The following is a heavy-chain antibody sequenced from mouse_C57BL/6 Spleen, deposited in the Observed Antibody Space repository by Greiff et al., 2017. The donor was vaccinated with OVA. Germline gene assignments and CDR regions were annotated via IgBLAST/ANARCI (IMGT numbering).Heavy chain of an antibody. Sequence: QVQLQQSGAELVRPGASVTLSCKASGYTFTDYEMHWVKQTPVHGLEWIGAIDPETGGTAYNQKFKGKAILTADKSSSTAYMELRSLTSEDSAVYYGTRWDGSSYDWYFDVWGTGTTVTVSS. CDR2: IDPETGGT. CDR1: GYTFTDYE. J-gene: IGHJ1*03. CDR3: TRWDGSSYDWYFDV. D-gene: IGHD1-1*01. V-gene: IGHV1-15*01.